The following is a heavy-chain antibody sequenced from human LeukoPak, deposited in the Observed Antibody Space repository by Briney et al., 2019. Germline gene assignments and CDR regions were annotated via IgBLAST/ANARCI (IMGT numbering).Heavy chain of an antibody. J-gene: IGHJ4*02. Sequence: DPGGSLRLSCAASGFTFSNYAMSWVRQAPGMGLEWVSAITGSGGGTYYADSVKGRFTISRDNSKNTLYLQMNSLRAEDTAVYYCAKWGDYDVLTGYYDPDYWGQGTLVTVSS. D-gene: IGHD3-9*01. CDR1: GFTFSNYA. V-gene: IGHV3-23*01. CDR2: ITGSGGGT. CDR3: AKWGDYDVLTGYYDPDY.